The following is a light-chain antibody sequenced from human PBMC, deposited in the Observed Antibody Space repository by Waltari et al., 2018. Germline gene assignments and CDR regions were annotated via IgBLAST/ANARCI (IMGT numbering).Light chain of an antibody. CDR3: QQGNSFPPT. CDR2: GAS. J-gene: IGKJ1*01. V-gene: IGKV1-12*01. Sequence: DIQMTQSPSSVSASVGDRVIITCRASQVINNWLAWYQQKPGKAPKLLIYGASVLQTGVPSRFSGTGSGTDFTLTINNLQPEDFATYFCQQGNSFPPTFGQGTKVDVK. CDR1: QVINNW.